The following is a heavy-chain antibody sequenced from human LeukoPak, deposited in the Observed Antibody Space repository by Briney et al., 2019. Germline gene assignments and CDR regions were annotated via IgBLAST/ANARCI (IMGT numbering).Heavy chain of an antibody. CDR1: GFTFSSYS. J-gene: IGHJ5*02. CDR3: ARDLGAYYDSSDNWFDP. CDR2: ISSTSTYI. V-gene: IGHV3-21*01. D-gene: IGHD3-22*01. Sequence: GGSLRLSCAASGFTFSSYSMNWVRQAPGKGLEWVSSISSTSTYIYYADSLKGRFTISRDNAKNSLYLQMNSLRAEDTALYYCARDLGAYYDSSDNWFDPWGQGTLVTVSS.